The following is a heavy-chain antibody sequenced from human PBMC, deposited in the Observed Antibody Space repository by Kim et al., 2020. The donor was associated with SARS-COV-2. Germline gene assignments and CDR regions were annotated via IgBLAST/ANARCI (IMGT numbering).Heavy chain of an antibody. V-gene: IGHV3-74*01. Sequence: GGSLRLSCAASGFTFSSYWMHWVRQAPGKGLVWVSRINSDGSSTSYADSVKGRFTISRDNAKNTLYLQMNSLRAEDTAVYYCARVADIVATIGYYYYYGMDVWGQGTTVTVSS. CDR2: INSDGSST. CDR1: GFTFSSYW. J-gene: IGHJ6*02. D-gene: IGHD5-12*01. CDR3: ARVADIVATIGYYYYYGMDV.